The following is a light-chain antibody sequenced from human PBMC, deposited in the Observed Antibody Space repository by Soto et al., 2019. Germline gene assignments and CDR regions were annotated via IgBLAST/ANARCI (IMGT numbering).Light chain of an antibody. Sequence: DIQMTQSPSSLSASVGDRVTITCRASQSINIYLNWYQQKPGQAPKLLIYAATRLQSGVPSRFGGSGSRTDFTLTISSLQPEDAAPYYCQQSYSAPRTFGLGTKVEIK. CDR1: QSINIY. V-gene: IGKV1-39*01. CDR3: QQSYSAPRT. J-gene: IGKJ1*01. CDR2: AAT.